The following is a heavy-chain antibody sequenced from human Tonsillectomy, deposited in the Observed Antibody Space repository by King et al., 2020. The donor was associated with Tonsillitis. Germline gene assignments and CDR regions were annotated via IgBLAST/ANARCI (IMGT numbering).Heavy chain of an antibody. CDR2: IYTRGST. CDR1: GGSINSYY. V-gene: IGHV4-4*07. J-gene: IGHJ4*02. CDR3: ARDVVPIVGTTVFDY. Sequence: QLQESGPGLVKPSETLSLTCTVSGGSINSYYWNWIRQSAGKGLEWIGRIYTRGSTNYNPSLKSRVTMSVDTSKNQFSLKLSSVTAADTAVYYCARDVVPIVGTTVFDYWGQGTLVTVSS. D-gene: IGHD1-26*01.